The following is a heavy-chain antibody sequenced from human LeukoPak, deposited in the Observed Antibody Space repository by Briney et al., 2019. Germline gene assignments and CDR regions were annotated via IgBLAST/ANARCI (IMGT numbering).Heavy chain of an antibody. J-gene: IGHJ4*02. CDR3: AKDSYDSSGYYFDY. CDR2: ISWNSGSI. D-gene: IGHD3-22*01. CDR1: GFTFDDYA. V-gene: IGHV3-9*01. Sequence: GGSLRLSCAASGFTFDDYAMHWVRQAPGKGLEWVSGISWNSGSIGYADSVKGRFTISRDNAKYSLYLQMNSLRAEDTALYYCAKDSYDSSGYYFDYWGQGTLVTVSS.